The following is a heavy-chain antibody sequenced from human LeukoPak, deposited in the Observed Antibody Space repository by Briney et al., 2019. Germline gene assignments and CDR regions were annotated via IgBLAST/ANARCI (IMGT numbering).Heavy chain of an antibody. CDR3: ARQNSYDSSVD. J-gene: IGHJ4*02. CDR1: GYSFTNYW. V-gene: IGHV5-51*01. Sequence: GESLKISCKGSGYSFTNYWIGWVRQMPGKGLEWMGIIYPGDSDTRYSPSFQGHVTISADKSISTAYLQWSSLKAADTAMYYCARQNSYDSSVDWGQGTLVTVSS. D-gene: IGHD3-22*01. CDR2: IYPGDSDT.